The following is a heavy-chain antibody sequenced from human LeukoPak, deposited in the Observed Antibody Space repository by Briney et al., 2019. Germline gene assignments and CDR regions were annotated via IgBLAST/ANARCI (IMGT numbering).Heavy chain of an antibody. CDR2: IYYSGST. J-gene: IGHJ4*02. D-gene: IGHD3-22*01. CDR1: GASISGYY. Sequence: LETLSLTCTVSGASISGYYWSWIRQPPGKGLEWVGYIYYSGSTNYNPSLKSRVTISIDTSKKQFSLKLRSVTAADTAVYYCASLYDSSGTFDYWGQGTLVTVSS. CDR3: ASLYDSSGTFDY. V-gene: IGHV4-59*08.